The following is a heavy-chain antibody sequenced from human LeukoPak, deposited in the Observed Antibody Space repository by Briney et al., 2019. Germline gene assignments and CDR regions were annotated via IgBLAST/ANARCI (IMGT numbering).Heavy chain of an antibody. CDR2: ISGSGGST. V-gene: IGHV3-23*01. D-gene: IGHD5-18*01. J-gene: IGHJ4*02. CDR3: AKDRREYSYGLQYFDY. CDR1: GFTFSSYG. Sequence: PGGSLRLSCAASGFTFSSYGMSWVRQAPGKGLEWVSAISGSGGSTYYADSVKGRFTVSRDNSKNTLYLQMNSLRAEDTAVYYCAKDRREYSYGLQYFDYWGQGTLVTVSS.